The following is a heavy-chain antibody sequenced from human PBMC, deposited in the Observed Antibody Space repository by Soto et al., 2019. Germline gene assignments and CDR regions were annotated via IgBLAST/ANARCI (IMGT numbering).Heavy chain of an antibody. V-gene: IGHV3-7*03. D-gene: IGHD6-6*01. CDR3: ARTGWPQSSSYFDY. Sequence: LRLSCAASGFSFSLFWMSWVRQTPGKGLEWVANINEDGSEKFFADSVKGRFTISRDNAKNSLSLQMNSLTADDTAVYYCARTGWPQSSSYFDYWGQGTLVTVSS. CDR2: INEDGSEK. J-gene: IGHJ4*02. CDR1: GFSFSLFW.